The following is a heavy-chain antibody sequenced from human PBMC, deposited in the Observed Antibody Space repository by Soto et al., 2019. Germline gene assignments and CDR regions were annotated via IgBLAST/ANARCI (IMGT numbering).Heavy chain of an antibody. J-gene: IGHJ6*03. CDR3: ARLPGSTQLSWRDYYYYYYMDV. CDR2: IYYSGST. V-gene: IGHV4-59*08. Sequence: SETLSLTCTVSGGSISSYYWSWIRQPPGKGLEWIGYIYYSGSTNYNPSLKSRVTISVDTSKNQFSLKLSSVTAADTAVYYCARLPGSTQLSWRDYYYYYYMDVWGKGTTVTVSS. CDR1: GGSISSYY. D-gene: IGHD2-2*01.